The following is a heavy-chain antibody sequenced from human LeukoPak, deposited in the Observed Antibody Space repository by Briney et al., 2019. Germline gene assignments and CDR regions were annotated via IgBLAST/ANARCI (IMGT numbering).Heavy chain of an antibody. CDR3: VKDVAAAGMFDY. J-gene: IGHJ4*02. CDR1: GFTFSSYA. D-gene: IGHD6-13*01. V-gene: IGHV3-64D*06. Sequence: GGSLRLSCSASGFTFSSYAMHWVRQAPGKGLEYVSAISPNGRSQDYADSVKGRFTISRGNSKNTLYLQMSSLRVGDTAVYYCVKDVAAAGMFDYWGQGTLVTVSS. CDR2: ISPNGRSQ.